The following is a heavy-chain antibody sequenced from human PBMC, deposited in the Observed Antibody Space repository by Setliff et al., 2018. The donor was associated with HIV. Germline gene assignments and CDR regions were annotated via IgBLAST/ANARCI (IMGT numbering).Heavy chain of an antibody. J-gene: IGHJ6*03. Sequence: ASVKVSCKASGYTFSDYGVSWVRQAPGQGLEWMGWISSYNGNTHFAQKYQDRISMTTDASANIAYMELRSLQSDDTAVYYCARIDESITIFGVVSYPMDVWGKGTTVTVSS. CDR3: ARIDESITIFGVVSYPMDV. CDR1: GYTFSDYG. D-gene: IGHD3-3*01. V-gene: IGHV1-18*01. CDR2: ISSYNGNT.